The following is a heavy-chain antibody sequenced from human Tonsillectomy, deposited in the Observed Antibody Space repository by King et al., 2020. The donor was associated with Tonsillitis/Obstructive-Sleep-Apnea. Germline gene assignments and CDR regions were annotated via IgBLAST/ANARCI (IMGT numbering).Heavy chain of an antibody. CDR2: INWNGGDT. D-gene: IGHD2-15*01. CDR1: GFIFDDFG. J-gene: IGHJ6*03. CDR3: ARAASGFCSGGSCYSVYMDV. V-gene: IGHV3-20*04. Sequence: QLVQSGGGVVRPGGSLRLSCAASGFIFDDFGMSWVRQAPGKGLEWVSGINWNGGDTGHADSVKGRFTTSRDNAQNSLYLQMNMLRAEDTALYFCARAASGFCSGGSCYSVYMDVWGKGTTVTVSS.